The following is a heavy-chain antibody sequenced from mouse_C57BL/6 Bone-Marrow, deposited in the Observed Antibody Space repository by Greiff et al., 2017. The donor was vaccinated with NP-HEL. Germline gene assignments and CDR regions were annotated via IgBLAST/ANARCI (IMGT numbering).Heavy chain of an antibody. V-gene: IGHV1-82*01. Sequence: QVQLQQSGPELVKPGASVKISCKASGYAFSSSWMNWVKQRPGKGLEWIGRIYPGDGDTNYNGKFKGKATLTADKSSSTAYMQLSSLTSEDSAVYFCARGICDYDGYFDVWGTGTTVTVSS. CDR1: GYAFSSSW. CDR3: ARGICDYDGYFDV. J-gene: IGHJ1*03. D-gene: IGHD2-4*01. CDR2: IYPGDGDT.